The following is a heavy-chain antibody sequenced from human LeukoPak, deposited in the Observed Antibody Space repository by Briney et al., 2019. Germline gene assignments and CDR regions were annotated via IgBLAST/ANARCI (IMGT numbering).Heavy chain of an antibody. CDR3: ARVSRSGWYYFNH. J-gene: IGHJ4*02. CDR2: IYNSGNT. V-gene: IGHV4-59*01. D-gene: IGHD6-19*01. CDR1: GGSSTSYF. Sequence: SETLSLTCTVSGGSSTSYFRSWVRQSPGKGLEWIGYIYNSGNTNYNPSLKSRVTISRDMSRNQFSLKLRSVTAADTAVYYCARVSRSGWYYFNHWGQGTLVTVSS.